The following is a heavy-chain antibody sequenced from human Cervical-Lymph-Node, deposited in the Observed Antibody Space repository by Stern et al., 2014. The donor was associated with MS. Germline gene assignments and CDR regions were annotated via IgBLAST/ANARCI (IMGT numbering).Heavy chain of an antibody. CDR3: ARERQQYCNSEGCSYWYFDL. V-gene: IGHV4-4*02. J-gene: IGHJ2*01. CDR1: GGPVSSTNW. D-gene: IGHD2/OR15-2a*01. CDR2: IYPSGSS. Sequence: VQLEESGPGLVKPSGTLSLTCAVSGGPVSSTNWWSWVRPSPGKGLEWFGKIYPSGSSHSRRSLRRRVSISPDNPKNHLSLHLSSVTAADTAVYYCARERQQYCNSEGCSYWYFDLWGRGTLVTVSS.